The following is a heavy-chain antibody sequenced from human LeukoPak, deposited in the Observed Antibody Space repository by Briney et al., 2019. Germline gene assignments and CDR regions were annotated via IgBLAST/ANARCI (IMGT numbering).Heavy chain of an antibody. CDR3: AKEYGYDYNYFYSMDV. CDR2: IRYDGSNK. CDR1: GFTFSSYG. V-gene: IGHV3-30*02. D-gene: IGHD1-1*01. Sequence: GGSLRLSCAASGFTFSSYGIHWVRQAPGKGLEWVAFIRYDGSNKYHADSVKGRFTISRDNSKSTVYLQMNSLRTEDTAVYFCAKEYGYDYNYFYSMDVWGKGTTVTISS. J-gene: IGHJ6*03.